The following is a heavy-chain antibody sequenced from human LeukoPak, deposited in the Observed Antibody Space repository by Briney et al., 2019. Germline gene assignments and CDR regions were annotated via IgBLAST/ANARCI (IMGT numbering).Heavy chain of an antibody. V-gene: IGHV1-18*01. CDR1: GYIFRSYG. J-gene: IGHJ4*02. Sequence: ASVKVSCKASGYIFRSYGITWVRQAPGQGLEWMGWISVYNGNTHYAQKFQDRVTMTTDTSTSTAYMELRSLKSDDTAVYYCARDQGHCGSDCPHAYWGQGTQVTVSS. D-gene: IGHD2-21*02. CDR3: ARDQGHCGSDCPHAY. CDR2: ISVYNGNT.